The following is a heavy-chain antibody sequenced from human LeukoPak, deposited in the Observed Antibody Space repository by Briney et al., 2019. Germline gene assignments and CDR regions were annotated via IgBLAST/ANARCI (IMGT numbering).Heavy chain of an antibody. CDR3: ARDRLRGLIGFRRFGFDY. CDR1: GFTFSSYS. V-gene: IGHV3-48*01. Sequence: GGSLRLSCAASGFTFSSYSMNWVRQAPGKGLEWVSYISSSNTIYYADSVKGRFTISRDNAKNSLYLQMNSLRAEDTAVYYCARDRLRGLIGFRRFGFDYWGQGTQVTVSS. CDR2: ISSSNTI. D-gene: IGHD3-10*01. J-gene: IGHJ4*02.